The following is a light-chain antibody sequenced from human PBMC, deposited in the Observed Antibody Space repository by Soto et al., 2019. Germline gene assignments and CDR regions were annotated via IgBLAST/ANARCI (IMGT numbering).Light chain of an antibody. CDR1: QSISSW. Sequence: DIQMTQSPPTLSASVGDRVTITCRASQSISSWLAWYQQRPGKAPNLLIYDVSSLESGVPSRFSGSGSGTEFTLTISSLQPDEFATYYCQQYTNYPWTFGQGTKVKSN. CDR2: DVS. CDR3: QQYTNYPWT. V-gene: IGKV1-5*01. J-gene: IGKJ1*01.